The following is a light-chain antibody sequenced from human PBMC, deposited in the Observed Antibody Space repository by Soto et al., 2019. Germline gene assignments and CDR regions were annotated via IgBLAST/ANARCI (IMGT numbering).Light chain of an antibody. CDR2: DVI. V-gene: IGLV2-11*01. J-gene: IGLJ2*01. CDR1: SSDVGGYDY. CDR3: CSYAGTYTFVL. Sequence: QSVLTQPRSVSGSPGQSGTISCTGTSSDVGGYDYVSWFQQHPGKAPKLMIYDVIKRPSGVPDRFSGSKSGNTASLTISGLQAEDAADYPCCSYAGTYTFVLFGGGTKLTVL.